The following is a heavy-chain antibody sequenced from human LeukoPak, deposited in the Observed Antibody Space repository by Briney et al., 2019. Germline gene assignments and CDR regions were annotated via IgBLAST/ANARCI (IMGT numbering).Heavy chain of an antibody. Sequence: SETLSLTCTVSGGPISSYYWSWFRQPPGKGLKWIGRIYTSGSTNYNPSLKSRVTISIDTSKNQFSLKLNSVTAADTAVYYCARDRGYSYAFDYWGQGTLVTVSS. CDR1: GGPISSYY. CDR3: ARDRGYSYAFDY. D-gene: IGHD5-18*01. CDR2: IYTSGST. V-gene: IGHV4-4*07. J-gene: IGHJ4*02.